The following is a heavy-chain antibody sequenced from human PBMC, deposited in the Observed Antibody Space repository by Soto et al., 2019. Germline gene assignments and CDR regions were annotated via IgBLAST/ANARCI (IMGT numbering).Heavy chain of an antibody. CDR3: ARDRTQLWSFLYFDD. J-gene: IGHJ4*02. CDR2: SISSTSYI. D-gene: IGHD5-18*01. Sequence: PGGPRRLSCAALGSAFSGYSMNWVRQAPWKGLELVSSSISSTSYIYYADSVKGRFTISRDNAKNSLYLQMNSLSAEDTAVYYCARDRTQLWSFLYFDDWGQGAPVTVPS. V-gene: IGHV3-21*01. CDR1: GSAFSGYS.